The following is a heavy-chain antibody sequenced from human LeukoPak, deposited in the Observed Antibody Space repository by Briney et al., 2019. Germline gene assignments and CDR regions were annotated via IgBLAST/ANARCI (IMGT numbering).Heavy chain of an antibody. CDR3: ARASHRTTYWYFDL. V-gene: IGHV1-18*01. CDR1: GYTFTSYG. CDR2: ISAYNGNT. D-gene: IGHD1-1*01. Sequence: GASVKVSCKASGYTFTSYGISWVRQAPGQGLEWMGWISAYNGNTNYAQKLQGRVTMTTDTSTSTAYMELRSLRSDDTAVYYCARASHRTTYWYFDLWGRGTLVTVSS. J-gene: IGHJ2*01.